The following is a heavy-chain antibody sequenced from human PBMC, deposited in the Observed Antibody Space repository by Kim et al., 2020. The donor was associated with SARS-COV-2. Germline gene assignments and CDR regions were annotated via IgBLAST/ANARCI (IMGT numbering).Heavy chain of an antibody. CDR3: ASECATFGPGGYFDS. CDR1: GLYI. CDR2: ISSDVFSK. V-gene: IGHV3-30-3*01. J-gene: IGHJ4*02. Sequence: GGSLRLSCWTSGLYIIHCVLQAPGQALEWVAAISSDVFSKYFVTSFTGRFTISRPASKNTAKLELNSLINDVSAVYSCASECATFGPGGYFDSWGQGTLV. D-gene: IGHD3-16*01.